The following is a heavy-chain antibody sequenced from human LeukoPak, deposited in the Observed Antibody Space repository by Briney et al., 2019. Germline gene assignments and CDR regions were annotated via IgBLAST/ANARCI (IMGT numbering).Heavy chain of an antibody. J-gene: IGHJ5*02. Sequence: GGSLRLSCAASGFTFSSYWMHWVRQAPGKGLVWVSRINTDGSSTSYADSVKGRFTISRDNAKNTLYLQMNSLRAEDTAVYYCARAEMATLFDPWGQGTLVTVSS. CDR2: INTDGSST. CDR3: ARAEMATLFDP. V-gene: IGHV3-74*01. CDR1: GFTFSSYW. D-gene: IGHD5-24*01.